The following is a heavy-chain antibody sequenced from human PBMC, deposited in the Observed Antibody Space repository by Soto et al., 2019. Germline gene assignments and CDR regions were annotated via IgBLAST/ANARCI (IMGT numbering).Heavy chain of an antibody. J-gene: IGHJ6*03. Sequence: QVQLVQSGAEVKKPGSSVKVSCKASGGTFSSYTINWVRQAPGQGLEWMGRIIPIFGMANYAQKFQGRVTLTEDESTSTAYMQLSSLRSEDTGVYYCAREEAQYQLLHSYYYMDVWGKGTTVTVSS. CDR2: IIPIFGMA. CDR3: AREEAQYQLLHSYYYMDV. CDR1: GGTFSSYT. V-gene: IGHV1-69*08. D-gene: IGHD2-2*01.